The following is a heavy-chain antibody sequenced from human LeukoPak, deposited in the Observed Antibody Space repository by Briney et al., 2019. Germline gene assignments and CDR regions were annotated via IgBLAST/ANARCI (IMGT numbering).Heavy chain of an antibody. CDR1: GGTFSSYA. CDR2: IIPIFGTA. J-gene: IGHJ4*02. Sequence: SVKVSCKASGGTFSSYAISWVRQAPGQGLEWMGGIIPIFGTANYAQKFQGRVTITADESTSTAYVELSSLRSEDTAVYYCASSYYYDSSGYYDGGYFDYWGQGTLVTVSS. D-gene: IGHD3-22*01. CDR3: ASSYYYDSSGYYDGGYFDY. V-gene: IGHV1-69*13.